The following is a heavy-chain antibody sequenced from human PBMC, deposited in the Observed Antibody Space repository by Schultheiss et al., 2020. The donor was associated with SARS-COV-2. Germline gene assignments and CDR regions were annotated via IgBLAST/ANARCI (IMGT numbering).Heavy chain of an antibody. D-gene: IGHD1-26*01. Sequence: GESLKISCAASGFTFRNYGMQWVRQAPGKGLEWVGRVQSGSDAGTTDYAAPVKGRFTISRDDSKNTLYLQMNSLKTEDTAVYYCTRDRMGATYYYGMDVWGQGTTVTVSS. CDR3: TRDRMGATYYYGMDV. J-gene: IGHJ6*02. CDR2: VQSGSDAGTT. V-gene: IGHV3-15*01. CDR1: GFTFRNYG.